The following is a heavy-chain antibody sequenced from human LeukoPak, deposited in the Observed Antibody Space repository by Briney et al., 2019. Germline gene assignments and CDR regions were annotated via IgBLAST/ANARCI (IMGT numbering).Heavy chain of an antibody. J-gene: IGHJ4*02. D-gene: IGHD4-17*01. V-gene: IGHV1-2*06. CDR1: GYTFTGYY. Sequence: ASVKVSCKASGYTFTGYYMHWVRQAPGQGLEWMGRVNPNSGGTNYAQKFQGRVTMTRDTSISTAYMALSRLRSDDTAVYYCARDPYGFDYGYYNDYWGQGTLVTVSS. CDR2: VNPNSGGT. CDR3: ARDPYGFDYGYYNDY.